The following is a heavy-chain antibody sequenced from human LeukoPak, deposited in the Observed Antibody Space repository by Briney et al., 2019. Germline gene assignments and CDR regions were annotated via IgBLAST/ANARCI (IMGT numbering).Heavy chain of an antibody. CDR1: GFTFSSYG. CDR2: IRNDGSNK. V-gene: IGHV3-30*02. D-gene: IGHD2-21*01. CDR3: ARGGRIPFDY. Sequence: GGSLRLSCAASGFTFSSYGMHWVRQAPGKGLEWVAFIRNDGSNKYYADSVKGRFTISRDNSKNTLYLQMNSLRAEDTAVYYCARGGRIPFDYWGQGTLVTVSS. J-gene: IGHJ4*02.